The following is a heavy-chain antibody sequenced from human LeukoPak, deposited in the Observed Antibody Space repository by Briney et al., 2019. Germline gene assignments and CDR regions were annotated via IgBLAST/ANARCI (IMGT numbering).Heavy chain of an antibody. V-gene: IGHV1-69*13. CDR2: IIPIFGTA. D-gene: IGHD6-19*01. CDR1: GYTFTSYG. Sequence: GATVKVSCKASGYTFTSYGISWVRQAPGQGLEWMGGIIPIFGTANYAQKFQGRVTITADESTSTAYMELSSLRSEDTAVCYCRIAVAGRRGRNYYYGMDVWGQGTTVTVSS. J-gene: IGHJ6*02. CDR3: RIAVAGRRGRNYYYGMDV.